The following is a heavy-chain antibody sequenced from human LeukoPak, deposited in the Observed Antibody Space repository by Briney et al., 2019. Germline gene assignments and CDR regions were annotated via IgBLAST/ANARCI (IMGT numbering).Heavy chain of an antibody. J-gene: IGHJ4*02. CDR3: ARRVRGVYYFDY. V-gene: IGHV4-34*01. CDR2: INRSGST. D-gene: IGHD2-8*02. Sequence: SETLSFTCAGYGLSFSGYYWGWMRQPPGKGLVWIGEINRSGSTNYNPSLKSRVTISVDTSKDQFSLKLSSVTAADTAVYYCARRVRGVYYFDYWGQGTLVTVSS. CDR1: GLSFSGYY.